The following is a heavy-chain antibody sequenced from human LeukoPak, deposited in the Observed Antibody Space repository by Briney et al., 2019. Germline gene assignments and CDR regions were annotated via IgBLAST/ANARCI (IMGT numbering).Heavy chain of an antibody. CDR3: AKAYGDYPPGTVDY. V-gene: IGHV3-23*01. CDR2: ISGSGGST. J-gene: IGHJ4*02. Sequence: GETLRLSCGASGFTFSSYGMSWVRQAPGKGLEWVSAISGSGGSTYYADSVKGRFTISRDNSKNTLYLQMNSLRAEDTAVYYCAKAYGDYPPGTVDYWGQGTLVTVSS. CDR1: GFTFSSYG. D-gene: IGHD4-17*01.